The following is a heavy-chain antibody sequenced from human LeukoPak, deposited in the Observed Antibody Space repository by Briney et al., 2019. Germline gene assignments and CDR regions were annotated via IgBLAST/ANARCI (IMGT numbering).Heavy chain of an antibody. Sequence: GGSLRLSCAASGFTFSSYGMHWVRQAPGKGLEWEAFIRYDGSNKYYADSVKGRFAISRDNSKNTLYLQMNSLRAEDTAVYYCARKQNYYDSSGLDYWGQGTLVTVSS. V-gene: IGHV3-30*02. CDR2: IRYDGSNK. CDR1: GFTFSSYG. D-gene: IGHD3-22*01. J-gene: IGHJ4*02. CDR3: ARKQNYYDSSGLDY.